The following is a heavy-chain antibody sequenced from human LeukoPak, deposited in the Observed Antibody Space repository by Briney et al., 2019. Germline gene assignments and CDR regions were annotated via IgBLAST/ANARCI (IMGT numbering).Heavy chain of an antibody. V-gene: IGHV3-74*01. CDR2: INSDGSST. CDR3: PTQYSSSSFS. D-gene: IGHD6-6*01. J-gene: IGHJ5*02. Sequence: PGGSLRLSCAASGFTFSSYWMHWVRQSPGKGLVWVSRINSDGSSTSYADSVKGRFTISRDNAKNTLYLQMNSLRAEDTAVYHCPTQYSSSSFSWGQGTRVTVSS. CDR1: GFTFSSYW.